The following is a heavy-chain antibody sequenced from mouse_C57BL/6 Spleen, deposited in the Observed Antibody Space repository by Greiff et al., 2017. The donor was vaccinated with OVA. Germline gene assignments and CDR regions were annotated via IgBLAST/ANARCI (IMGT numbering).Heavy chain of an antibody. CDR3: AREGDYYGIRYFDY. D-gene: IGHD1-1*01. V-gene: IGHV1-81*01. J-gene: IGHJ2*01. Sequence: VQLKQSGAELARPGASVKLSCKASGYTFTSYGISWVKQRTGQGLEWIGEIYPRSGNTYYNEKFKGKATLTADKSSSTAYMELRSLTSEDSAVYFCAREGDYYGIRYFDYWGQGTTLTVSS. CDR2: IYPRSGNT. CDR1: GYTFTSYG.